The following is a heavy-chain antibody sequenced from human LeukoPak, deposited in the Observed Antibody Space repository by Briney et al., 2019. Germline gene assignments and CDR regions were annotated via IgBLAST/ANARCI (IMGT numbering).Heavy chain of an antibody. Sequence: PGGSLRLSCAASGFTFSRYTMNWVRQSPGKGLEWVSSISSSGYYIYYADSVKGRFTISRDNAKNSLYLQMNSLRAEDTAVYYCARDDTDYWGQGTLVTVSS. D-gene: IGHD5-18*01. V-gene: IGHV3-21*01. CDR1: GFTFSRYT. J-gene: IGHJ4*02. CDR2: ISSSGYYI. CDR3: ARDDTDY.